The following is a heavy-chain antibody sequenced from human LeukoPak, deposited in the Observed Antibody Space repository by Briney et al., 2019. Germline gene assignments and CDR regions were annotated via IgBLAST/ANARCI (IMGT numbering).Heavy chain of an antibody. V-gene: IGHV4-61*02. J-gene: IGHJ4*02. D-gene: IGHD3-3*01. CDR2: IYTSGST. CDR3: ARDPWDYDFWPASL. Sequence: PSQTLSLTCTVSGGSISSGDYYWSWIRQPAGKGLEWIGRIYTSGSTNYNPSLKSRVTISVDTSKNQFSLKLSSVTAADTAVYYCARDPWDYDFWPASLWGQGTLVTVSS. CDR1: GGSISSGDYY.